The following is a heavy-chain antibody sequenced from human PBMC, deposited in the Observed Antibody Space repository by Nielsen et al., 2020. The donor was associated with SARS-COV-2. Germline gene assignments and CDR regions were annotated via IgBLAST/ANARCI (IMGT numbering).Heavy chain of an antibody. V-gene: IGHV3-53*01. J-gene: IGHJ4*02. Sequence: GESLKISCAASGFTVSSNYMSWVRQAPGKGLEWVSVIYSGGSTYYADSVKGRFTISRDNSKNTLYLQMNSLRAEDTAVYYCARARRGNWGQGTLVTVSS. CDR2: IYSGGST. D-gene: IGHD3-10*01. CDR1: GFTVSSNY. CDR3: ARARRGN.